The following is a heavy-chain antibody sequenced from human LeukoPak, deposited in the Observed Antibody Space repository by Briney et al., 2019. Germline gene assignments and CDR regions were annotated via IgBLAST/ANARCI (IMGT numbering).Heavy chain of an antibody. CDR1: GYSISSGYY. CDR3: ARTSIVVVPAAIRGDYFDY. CDR2: IYHSGST. V-gene: IGHV4-38-2*02. Sequence: SETLSLTCTVSGYSISSGYYWGWIRQPPGKGLEWIGSIYHSGSTYYNPSLKSRVTISVDTSKNQFSLKLSSVTATDTAVYYCARTSIVVVPAAIRGDYFDYWGQGTLVTVSS. J-gene: IGHJ4*02. D-gene: IGHD2-2*02.